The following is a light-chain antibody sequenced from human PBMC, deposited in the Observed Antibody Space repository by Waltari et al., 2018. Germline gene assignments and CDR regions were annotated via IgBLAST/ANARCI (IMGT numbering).Light chain of an antibody. CDR2: DAS. J-gene: IGKJ1*01. CDR1: QSVSKY. Sequence: DIVLTQSPGTLSLSPGERATLSCRASQSVSKYLAWSQQKPGQAPRLLIYDASIRATGIPDRFSGSGWGTDFSLTISSLEPEDFAVYYCQKYGTLPATFGQGTKVQ. V-gene: IGKV3-20*01. CDR3: QKYGTLPAT.